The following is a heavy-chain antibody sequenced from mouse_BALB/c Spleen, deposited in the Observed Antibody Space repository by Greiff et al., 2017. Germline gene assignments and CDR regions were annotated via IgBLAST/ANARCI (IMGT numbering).Heavy chain of an antibody. CDR2: ISYDGSN. V-gene: IGHV3-6*02. CDR3: ARGGYYVEYFDY. J-gene: IGHJ2*01. D-gene: IGHD2-3*01. CDR1: GYSITSGYY. Sequence: VQLQQSGPGLVKPSQSLSLTCSVTGYSITSGYYWNWIRQFPGNKLEWMGYISYDGSNNYNPSLKNRISITRDTSKNQFFLKLNSVTTEDTATYYCARGGYYVEYFDYWGQGTTLTVSS.